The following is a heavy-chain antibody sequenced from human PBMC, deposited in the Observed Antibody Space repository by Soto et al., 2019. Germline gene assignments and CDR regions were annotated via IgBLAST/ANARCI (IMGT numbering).Heavy chain of an antibody. CDR3: AREGDFWSGYYFEY. CDR1: GFTFSSYG. CDR2: IWYDGSNK. J-gene: IGHJ4*02. D-gene: IGHD3-3*01. Sequence: QVQLVESGGGVVQPGRSLRLYCAASGFTFSSYGMHWVRQAPGKGLEWVAVIWYDGSNKYYADSVKGRFTISRDNSKNTLYLQMNSLRAEDTAVYYCAREGDFWSGYYFEYSGQGTLVTVSS. V-gene: IGHV3-33*01.